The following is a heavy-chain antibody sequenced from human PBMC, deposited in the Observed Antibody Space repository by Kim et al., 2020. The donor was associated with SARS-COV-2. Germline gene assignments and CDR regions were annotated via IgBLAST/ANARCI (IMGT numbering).Heavy chain of an antibody. J-gene: IGHJ4*02. CDR1: GGSISTSRYY. Sequence: SETLSLTCTVSGGSISTSRYYWAWLRQPPGKGLEWIGSIYYTGTAHYNPSLKSRVTISIDKSKNEFSLKVTSVTASDTALYYCARPYCSGGGCYNSPHEVEVDYWGQGTLVTVSS. CDR2: IYYTGTA. CDR3: ARPYCSGGGCYNSPHEVEVDY. D-gene: IGHD2-15*01. V-gene: IGHV4-39*01.